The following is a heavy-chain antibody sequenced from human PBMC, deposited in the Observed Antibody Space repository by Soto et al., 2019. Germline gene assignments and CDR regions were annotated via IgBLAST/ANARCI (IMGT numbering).Heavy chain of an antibody. J-gene: IGHJ4*02. D-gene: IGHD3-9*01. CDR3: ARDRGPPNYDWLLTL. Sequence: QEQLVASGGGLVEPGGSLRLSCAVSGFNFGDYYMSWIRQAPGKGLEWLAYISSSGTTADYSDSVKGRFTISRDNTKNSVSLQMNSLGVDDTAVYYCARDRGPPNYDWLLTLWGQGTLVTVSS. V-gene: IGHV3-11*01. CDR2: ISSSGTTA. CDR1: GFNFGDYY.